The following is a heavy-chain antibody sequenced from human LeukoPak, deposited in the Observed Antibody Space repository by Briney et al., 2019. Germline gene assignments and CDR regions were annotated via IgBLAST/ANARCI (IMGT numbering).Heavy chain of an antibody. Sequence: PGRSLRLSCAASGFTFSSYGMHWVRQVPGKGLEWVAVISYDGSNKYYADSVKGRFTISRDNSKNTLYLQMNSLRAEDTAVYYCAKEYAPPMVRGVIIDYYYYYGMDVWGQGTTVTVSS. D-gene: IGHD3-10*01. J-gene: IGHJ6*02. CDR3: AKEYAPPMVRGVIIDYYYYYGMDV. CDR2: ISYDGSNK. CDR1: GFTFSSYG. V-gene: IGHV3-30*18.